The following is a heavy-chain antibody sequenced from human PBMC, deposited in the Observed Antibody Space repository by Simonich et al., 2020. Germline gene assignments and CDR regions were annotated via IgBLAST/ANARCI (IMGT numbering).Heavy chain of an antibody. D-gene: IGHD6-13*01. V-gene: IGHV3-9*03. CDR3: AKDIAAAGAEYFQH. CDR1: GFTFDDCA. J-gene: IGHJ1*01. Sequence: EVQLVESGGGLVQPGRSLRLSCAASGFTFDDCAMHWVRQAPGKGLEWVAGISWNSGSKGEADAVKGRFTISRDNAKNSLYLQMNSLRAEDMALYYCAKDIAAAGAEYFQHWGQGTLVTVSS. CDR2: ISWNSGSK.